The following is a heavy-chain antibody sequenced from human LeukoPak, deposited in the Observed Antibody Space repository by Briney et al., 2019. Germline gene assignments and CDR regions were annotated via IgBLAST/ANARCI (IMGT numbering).Heavy chain of an antibody. J-gene: IGHJ4*02. D-gene: IGHD4-17*01. CDR2: INAYNGNT. CDR1: GYTFTSYG. CDR3: ARKIYYGDHLVNFFDY. V-gene: IGHV1-18*01. Sequence: ASVKVSCKASGYTFTSYGISWVRQAPGQGLEWMGWINAYNGNTNYAQKLQGRVTMTTDTSTSTAYMELRSLRSDDTAVYYCARKIYYGDHLVNFFDYWGQGTLVTVSS.